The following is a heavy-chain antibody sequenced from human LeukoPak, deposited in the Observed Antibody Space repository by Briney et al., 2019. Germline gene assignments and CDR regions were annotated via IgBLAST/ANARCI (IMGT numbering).Heavy chain of an antibody. Sequence: GGSLRLPCAASGFTFSDYYMSWIRQAPGKGLEWVSYISSSSSYTNYADSVKGRFTISRDNAKNSLYLQMNSLRAEDTAVYYCARVTPPNNWFDPWGQGTLVTVSS. CDR1: GFTFSDYY. V-gene: IGHV3-11*05. CDR3: ARVTPPNNWFDP. CDR2: ISSSSSYT. J-gene: IGHJ5*02.